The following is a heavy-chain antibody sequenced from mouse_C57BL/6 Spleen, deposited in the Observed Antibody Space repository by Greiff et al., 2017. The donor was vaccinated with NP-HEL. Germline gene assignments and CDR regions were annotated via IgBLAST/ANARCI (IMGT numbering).Heavy chain of an antibody. V-gene: IGHV10-3*01. Sequence: EVMLVESGGGLVQPKGSLKLSCAASGFTFNTYAMHWVRQAPGKGLEWVARIRSKSSNYATYYADSVKDRFTISRDDSQSMLYLQMNNLKTEDTAMYYCVRTDYYGSSFYYYAMDYWGQGTSVTVSS. J-gene: IGHJ4*01. D-gene: IGHD1-1*01. CDR3: VRTDYYGSSFYYYAMDY. CDR1: GFTFNTYA. CDR2: IRSKSSNYAT.